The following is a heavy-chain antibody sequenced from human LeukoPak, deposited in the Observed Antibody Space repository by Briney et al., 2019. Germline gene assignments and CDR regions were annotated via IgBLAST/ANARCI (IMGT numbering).Heavy chain of an antibody. D-gene: IGHD1-26*01. CDR2: IYPGDSNT. V-gene: IGHV5-51*01. CDR3: ARRFQSSGGYTYFQH. Sequence: GESLKISCKGSGYSFTSYWIGWVRQMPGKGLEWMGIIYPGDSNTRYSPSFQGQVTISADKSISTTYLQWSSLKASDTAMYYCARRFQSSGGYTYFQHWGQGTLVTVSS. J-gene: IGHJ1*01. CDR1: GYSFTSYW.